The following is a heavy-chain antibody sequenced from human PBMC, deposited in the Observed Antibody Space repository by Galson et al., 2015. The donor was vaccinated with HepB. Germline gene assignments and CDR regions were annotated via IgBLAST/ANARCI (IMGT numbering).Heavy chain of an antibody. CDR2: ISYDANTK. D-gene: IGHD1-14*01. V-gene: IGHV3-30*18. CDR1: GFTFSTYG. CDR3: AKETVGGGGFDY. J-gene: IGHJ4*02. Sequence: SLRLSCAVSGFTFSTYGIHWVRQAPGKGLEWVAVISYDANTKSYADSVQGRFTIPRDNSKNTLYLQMNSLRAEDTAVYYCAKETVGGGGFDYWGQGTLVIVSS.